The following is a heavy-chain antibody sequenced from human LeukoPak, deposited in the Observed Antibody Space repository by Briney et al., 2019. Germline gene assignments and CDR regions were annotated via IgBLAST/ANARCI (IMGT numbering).Heavy chain of an antibody. CDR1: GFTFSSYS. Sequence: GGSLRLSCAASGFTFSSYSMNWVRQAPGKGLEWVSSISSSSSYIYYADSVKGRFTISRDNAKNSLYLQMNSLRAEHTAVYYCARDIAVAGTYWFDPWGQGTLVTVSS. CDR3: ARDIAVAGTYWFDP. V-gene: IGHV3-21*01. J-gene: IGHJ5*02. D-gene: IGHD6-19*01. CDR2: ISSSSSYI.